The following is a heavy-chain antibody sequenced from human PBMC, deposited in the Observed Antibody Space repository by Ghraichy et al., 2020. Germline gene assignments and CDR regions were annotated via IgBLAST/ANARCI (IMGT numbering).Heavy chain of an antibody. Sequence: SETLSLTCTVSGDSISNYYWSWIRQPPGRGLEWIGYIYYTGSANYNPSLKSRVTISVDTSKNHFSLKLSSVTAADTAVYYCARDRSGPDILTGYQNYYYYGMDVWGQGTTVTVSS. J-gene: IGHJ6*02. CDR1: GDSISNYY. D-gene: IGHD3-9*01. CDR3: ARDRSGPDILTGYQNYYYYGMDV. V-gene: IGHV4-59*01. CDR2: IYYTGSA.